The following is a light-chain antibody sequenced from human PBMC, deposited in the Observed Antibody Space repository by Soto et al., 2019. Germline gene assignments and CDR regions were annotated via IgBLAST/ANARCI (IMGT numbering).Light chain of an antibody. V-gene: IGLV2-14*01. CDR2: EVS. CDR1: SSDVGGHNY. Sequence: QSALTQPASVSRSPGQSITISCTGTSSDVGGHNYVSWYQQHPGKAPKLLIYEVSNRPSGVSYRFSGSKSGNTASLTISGLQAEDEADYYCSSYTNNQRVFGGGTKLTVL. J-gene: IGLJ3*02. CDR3: SSYTNNQRV.